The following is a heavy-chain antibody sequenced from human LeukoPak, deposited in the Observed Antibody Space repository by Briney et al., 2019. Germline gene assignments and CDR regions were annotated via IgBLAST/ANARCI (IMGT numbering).Heavy chain of an antibody. D-gene: IGHD5-24*01. V-gene: IGHV5-51*01. CDR1: GYSFATYW. J-gene: IGHJ4*02. Sequence: GESLKISCKGSGYSFATYWIGWVRQMPGKGLELMGIVFPHDSDTSYSPSFQGQVTISADKSISTAYLQWSSLKASDTAMYYCTSFNRDGYKNFDLWGQGTLVTVSS. CDR2: VFPHDSDT. CDR3: TSFNRDGYKNFDL.